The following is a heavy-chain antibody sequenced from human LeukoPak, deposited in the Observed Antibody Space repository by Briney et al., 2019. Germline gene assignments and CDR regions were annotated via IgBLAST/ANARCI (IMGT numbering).Heavy chain of an antibody. CDR1: GYSISSGYY. J-gene: IGHJ4*02. Sequence: PSETLSLTCAVSGYSISSGYYWGWIRQPPGKGLEWIGSIYRSGSTSYKPSLKSRVTISVDTSKNQFSLKLSSVTAADTAVYYCARNSSGIHFDYWGQASLATVSS. D-gene: IGHD3-22*01. CDR3: ARNSSGIHFDY. CDR2: IYRSGST. V-gene: IGHV4-38-2*01.